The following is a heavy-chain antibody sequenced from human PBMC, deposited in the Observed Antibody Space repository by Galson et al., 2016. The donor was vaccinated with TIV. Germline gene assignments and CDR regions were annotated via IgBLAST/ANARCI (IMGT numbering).Heavy chain of an antibody. V-gene: IGHV2-5*02. CDR3: AHRGDGHNKIFDY. CDR1: GFSPTTSGVG. D-gene: IGHD5-24*01. CDR2: IYWDDRK. J-gene: IGHJ4*02. Sequence: PALVKPTQTLTLTCSFSGFSPTTSGVGVGWIRQPPRKALEWLGFIYWDDRKLYSPSLKNRLTITRDTSKNQVVLTMTNMDPVDTATYYCAHRGDGHNKIFDYWGQGTLVTVSS.